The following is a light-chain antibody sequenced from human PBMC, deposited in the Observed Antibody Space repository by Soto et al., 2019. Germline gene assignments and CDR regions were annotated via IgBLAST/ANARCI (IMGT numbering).Light chain of an antibody. CDR1: RGIYTH. Sequence: DIRMTQSPSYLSASVGDRVTITCRASRGIYTHLAWYQQKPGNAPKLLIYAASTLQSGVPSRFSASGSGTDFILTISALQSEDVGTYFCQTYDKAPWTFGPGTRV. CDR3: QTYDKAPWT. J-gene: IGKJ1*01. V-gene: IGKV1-27*01. CDR2: AAS.